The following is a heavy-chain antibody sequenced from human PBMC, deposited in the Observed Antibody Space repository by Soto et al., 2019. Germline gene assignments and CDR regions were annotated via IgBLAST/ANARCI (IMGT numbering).Heavy chain of an antibody. J-gene: IGHJ5*02. V-gene: IGHV4-59*11. D-gene: IGHD3-10*01. CDR1: SASITSHY. CDR3: AREDGAGGYRWFDP. CDR2: VHYSGGA. Sequence: SETLSLTCTVSSASITSHYWTWIRQPPGKGLESLGFVHYSGGANYNPSLKSRVTMSVDTSKNQFSLKLTSVTTADTAVYYCAREDGAGGYRWFDPWGQGTLVTVS.